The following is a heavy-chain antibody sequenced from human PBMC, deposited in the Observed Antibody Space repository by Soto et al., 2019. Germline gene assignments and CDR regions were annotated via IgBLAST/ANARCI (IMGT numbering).Heavy chain of an antibody. CDR3: ARGSQYCSSTSCYGWFDP. V-gene: IGHV4-34*01. Sequence: QVQLQQWGAGLLKPSETLSLTCAVYGGSFSGYYWSWIRQPPGKGLEWIGEINHSGSTNYNPSLKRRVTISVDTSKNQFSLKLSSVTAADTAVYYCARGSQYCSSTSCYGWFDPWGQGTLVTVSS. J-gene: IGHJ5*02. D-gene: IGHD2-2*01. CDR1: GGSFSGYY. CDR2: INHSGST.